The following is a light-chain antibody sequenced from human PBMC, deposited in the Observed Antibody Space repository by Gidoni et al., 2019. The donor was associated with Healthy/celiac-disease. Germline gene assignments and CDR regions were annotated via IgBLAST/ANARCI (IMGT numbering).Light chain of an antibody. J-gene: IGKJ4*01. Sequence: EIVLTQSPGTLSLSPGERATLSCRASQSVSSSYLAWYQQKPGPAPRLLIYGASSRATGIPDRCSGSGSGTDFTLTISRLEPEDFAVYYCQQYGSSPPVTFGGGTKVEIK. CDR2: GAS. CDR1: QSVSSSY. V-gene: IGKV3-20*01. CDR3: QQYGSSPPVT.